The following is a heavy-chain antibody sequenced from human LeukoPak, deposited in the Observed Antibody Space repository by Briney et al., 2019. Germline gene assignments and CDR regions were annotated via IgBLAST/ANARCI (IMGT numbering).Heavy chain of an antibody. D-gene: IGHD6-19*01. Sequence: GRSLRLSCAAPGFTFSSYAMHWVRQAPGKGLEWVAVISYDGSNKYYADSVKGRFTISRDNSKNSLYLQMNSLRAEDTAVYYCARSSGWYHRGPDYYYYYMDVWGKGTTVTVS. J-gene: IGHJ6*03. V-gene: IGHV3-30*04. CDR1: GFTFSSYA. CDR2: ISYDGSNK. CDR3: ARSSGWYHRGPDYYYYYMDV.